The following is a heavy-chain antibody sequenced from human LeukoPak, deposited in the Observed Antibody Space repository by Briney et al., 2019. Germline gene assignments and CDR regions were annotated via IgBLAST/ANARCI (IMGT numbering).Heavy chain of an antibody. CDR2: IYPGDSDT. V-gene: IGHV5-51*01. CDR3: AVGTTPYFIDY. Sequence: GESLKISCYGSGYGFSSSWIGWVRPMSGKGLELMGFIYPGDSDTRYSPSFQAQVTISADKSIGTAFLQWRSLKASDTAMYYCAVGTTPYFIDYWGQGTLVTVSS. D-gene: IGHD2/OR15-2a*01. J-gene: IGHJ4*02. CDR1: GYGFSSSW.